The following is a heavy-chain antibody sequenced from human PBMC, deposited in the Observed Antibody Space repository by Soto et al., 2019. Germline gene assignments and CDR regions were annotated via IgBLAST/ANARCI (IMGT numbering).Heavy chain of an antibody. D-gene: IGHD5-18*01. Sequence: QVQLQESGPGLVKPSETLSLTCTVSGGSISSYYWSWIRQPPGKGLEWIGYIYYSGSTNYNPSLKSRVTISVDTAKNQFSLKLSSVTAADTAVYYCARGRYSYGKLFDYWGQGTLVTVSS. J-gene: IGHJ4*02. V-gene: IGHV4-59*01. CDR3: ARGRYSYGKLFDY. CDR2: IYYSGST. CDR1: GGSISSYY.